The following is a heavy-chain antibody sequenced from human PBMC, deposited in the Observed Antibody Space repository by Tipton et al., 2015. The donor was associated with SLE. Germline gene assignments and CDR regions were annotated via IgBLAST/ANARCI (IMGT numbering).Heavy chain of an antibody. V-gene: IGHV3-30*02. J-gene: IGHJ3*02. D-gene: IGHD6-19*01. CDR2: IRYDGSNK. CDR1: GFTFSSYG. CDR3: VKDLGDVGSVAVDAFDI. Sequence: SLRLSCAASGFTFSSYGMHWVRQAPGKGLEWVAFIRYDGSNKYYADSVKGRFTISRDNSKNTLCLQMSSLRPEDTAVYFCVKDLGDVGSVAVDAFDIWGQGTMVTVSS.